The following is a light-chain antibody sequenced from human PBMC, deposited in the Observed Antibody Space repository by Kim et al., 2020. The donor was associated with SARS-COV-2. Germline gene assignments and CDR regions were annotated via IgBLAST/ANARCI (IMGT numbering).Light chain of an antibody. V-gene: IGKV1-16*02. Sequence: ASVGDRVTLPCPASQGITNSLALFQQKPGKAPTSLIYSSSYLQTGVPSKFSGSGSGTLFTLTISSLQPEDFATYFCQQYHTYPRTFGQGTKVDIK. J-gene: IGKJ1*01. CDR1: QGITNS. CDR2: SSS. CDR3: QQYHTYPRT.